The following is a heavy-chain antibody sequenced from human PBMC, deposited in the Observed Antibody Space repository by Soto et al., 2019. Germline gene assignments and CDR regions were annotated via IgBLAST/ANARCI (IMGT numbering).Heavy chain of an antibody. V-gene: IGHV3-21*06. CDR3: ASLVGRSNFDA. J-gene: IGHJ4*02. CDR2: ISSSGGHT. D-gene: IGHD3-10*01. Sequence: EVSLVESGGGLVKPGGSLRLSCVASGFIFSDYSMNWVRQARGKGLEWVAAISSSGGHTFYADSVKGRFTISRDNPKSSVFLQMSSLGGEDTAVYWCASLVGRSNFDAWGQGTLVTVSS. CDR1: GFIFSDYS.